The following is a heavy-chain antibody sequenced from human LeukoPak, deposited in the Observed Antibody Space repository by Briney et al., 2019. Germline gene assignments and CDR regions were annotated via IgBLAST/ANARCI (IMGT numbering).Heavy chain of an antibody. Sequence: KPGGSLRLFCAAAGFTVSNYNINWVRLAPGKGLECVSFISSSSSYISYADLVKGRFTTSRDNSKNSLYLQMDSLRAEDTAIYYCVPNYRSSRRYPIDYWDQGTLVTVSS. CDR1: GFTVSNYN. J-gene: IGHJ4*02. V-gene: IGHV3-21*01. CDR2: ISSSSSYI. D-gene: IGHD3-10*01. CDR3: VPNYRSSRRYPIDY.